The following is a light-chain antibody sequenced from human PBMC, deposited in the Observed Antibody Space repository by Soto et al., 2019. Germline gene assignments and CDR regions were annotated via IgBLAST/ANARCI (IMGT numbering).Light chain of an antibody. CDR3: CSYAGSSTFVA. V-gene: IGLV2-23*02. Sequence: QAVLTEPASVSGSPEQSVCISCTGTSNDGGRYFLVSRYQQHPGKAPKLIIFEDAKRPSGVSSRFSGSKSGNTASLTLSGLQTEEEADYFCCSYAGSSTFVAFGGGPKVTLL. J-gene: IGLJ2*01. CDR1: SNDGGRYFL. CDR2: EDA.